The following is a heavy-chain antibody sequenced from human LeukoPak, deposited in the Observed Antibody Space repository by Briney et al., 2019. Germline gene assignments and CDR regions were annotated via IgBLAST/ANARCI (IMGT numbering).Heavy chain of an antibody. CDR2: MNPNSGNT. Sequence: ASVKVSCKASGYTLTSYDINWVRQATGQGLEWMGWMNPNSGNTGYAQKFQGRVTMTRNTSISTAYMELSSLRSEDTAVYYCARVLMVRGPTTLGYWGQGTLVTVSS. J-gene: IGHJ4*02. CDR1: GYTLTSYD. CDR3: ARVLMVRGPTTLGY. D-gene: IGHD3-10*01. V-gene: IGHV1-8*01.